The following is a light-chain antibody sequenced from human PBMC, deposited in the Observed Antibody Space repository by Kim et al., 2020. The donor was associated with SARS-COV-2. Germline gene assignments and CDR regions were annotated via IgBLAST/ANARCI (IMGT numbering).Light chain of an antibody. J-gene: IGKJ5*01. V-gene: IGKV3D-15*01. CDR3: QQYGNWPIT. CDR2: GTS. Sequence: PGERAPLSCRASQSVSYKLAWEQQKPGQAPRLLIYGTSTRATGIPARFSGSGSGTEFTLTISSLQSEDFAVYYCQQYGNWPITFGQGTRLEIK. CDR1: QSVSYK.